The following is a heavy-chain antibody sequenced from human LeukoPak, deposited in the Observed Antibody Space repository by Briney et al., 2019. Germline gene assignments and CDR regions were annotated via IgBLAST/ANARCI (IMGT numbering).Heavy chain of an antibody. J-gene: IGHJ4*02. CDR2: ISGSGGST. D-gene: IGHD1-26*01. CDR1: GLTFSSYA. V-gene: IGHV3-23*01. CDR3: AKDSLYSGSYLDY. Sequence: PGGSLRLSCAASGLTFSSYAMSWVRQAPGKGLEWVSAISGSGGSTYYADSVKGRFTISRDNSKNTLYLQMNSLRAEDTAVYYCAKDSLYSGSYLDYWGQGTLVTVSS.